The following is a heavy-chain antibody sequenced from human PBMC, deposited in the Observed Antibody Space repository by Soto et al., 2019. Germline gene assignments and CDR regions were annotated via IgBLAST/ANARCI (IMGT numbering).Heavy chain of an antibody. CDR2: INSDGSST. V-gene: IGHV3-74*01. D-gene: IGHD4-17*01. CDR1: GFTFSSYW. CDR3: ARDGGDYGDYSDAFDI. J-gene: IGHJ3*02. Sequence: GGSLRLSCAASGFTFSSYWMHWVRQAPGKGLGWVSRINSDGSSTSYADSVKGRFTISRDNAKNTLYLQMNSLRAEDTAVYYCARDGGDYGDYSDAFDIWGQGTMVTVSS.